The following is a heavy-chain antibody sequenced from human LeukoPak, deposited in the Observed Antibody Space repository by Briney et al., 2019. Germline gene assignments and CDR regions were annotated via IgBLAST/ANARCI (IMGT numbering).Heavy chain of an antibody. CDR1: GFTFSSYS. Sequence: PGGSLRLSCAASGFTFSSYSMNWVRQAPGKGLEWVSSVSSANNYIYYTDSVKGRFTISRDNAKNSLCLQMNSLRAEDTAAYCCARDYTGTSVFDYWGQGTLVTVSS. D-gene: IGHD1-7*01. J-gene: IGHJ4*02. V-gene: IGHV3-21*01. CDR2: VSSANNYI. CDR3: ARDYTGTSVFDY.